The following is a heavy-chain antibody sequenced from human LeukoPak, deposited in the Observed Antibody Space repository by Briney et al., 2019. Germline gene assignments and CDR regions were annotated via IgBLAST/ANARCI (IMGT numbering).Heavy chain of an antibody. CDR1: GGSISSSSYY. CDR2: IYYSGST. V-gene: IGHV4-39*01. Sequence: PSETLSLTCTVSGGSISSSSYYWGWIRQPPGKGLEWIGSIYYSGSTYYNPSLKSRVTISVDTSKNQFSLKLSSVTAVDTAVYYCARHGVGPPPDAFDIWGQGTMVTVSS. D-gene: IGHD1-26*01. CDR3: ARHGVGPPPDAFDI. J-gene: IGHJ3*02.